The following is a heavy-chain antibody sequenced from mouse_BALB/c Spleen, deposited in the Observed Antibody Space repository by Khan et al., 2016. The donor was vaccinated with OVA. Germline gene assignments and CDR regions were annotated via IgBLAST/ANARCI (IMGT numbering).Heavy chain of an antibody. CDR1: GCSLSSYG. J-gene: IGHJ3*01. CDR3: ARGGLPFAY. V-gene: IGHV2-2*02. CDR2: IWSVGST. Sequence: QVQLKQSGPGLVQPSQSLSITCTVSGCSLSSYGVHWVRQSPGKGLEWLGVIWSVGSTDFNAAFISRLSISKDNSKSQVFFKMNSLQTNDSAIYYCARGGLPFAYWGQGTLVTVSA. D-gene: IGHD2-13*01.